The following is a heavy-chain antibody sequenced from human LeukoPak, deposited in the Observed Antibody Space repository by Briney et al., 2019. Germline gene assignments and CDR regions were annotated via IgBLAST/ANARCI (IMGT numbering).Heavy chain of an antibody. J-gene: IGHJ4*02. CDR2: IRGNGET. CDR1: GLSFSTFA. CDR3: VRDHWFSLDC. V-gene: IGHV3-23*01. D-gene: IGHD3-9*01. Sequence: GGSLRLSCAASGLSFSTFAMSWVRQSPARGLEWVSSIRGNGETFYADSVKGRFTLSSDISRNTVYFQLNNLRVEDTAVYYCVRDHWFSLDCWGQGTLVTVSS.